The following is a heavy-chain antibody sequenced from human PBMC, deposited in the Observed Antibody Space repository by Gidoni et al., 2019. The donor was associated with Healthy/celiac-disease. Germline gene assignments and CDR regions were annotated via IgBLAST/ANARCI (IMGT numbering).Heavy chain of an antibody. V-gene: IGHV5-10-1*03. CDR1: GYNFTSYW. CDR3: ARVAGYGDPSDY. CDR2: IDASDSYT. D-gene: IGHD4-17*01. Sequence: EVQLVQSGAEVKKPGESLRISCTGSGYNFTSYWISWVRQMPGKGLEWMGRIDASDSYTKYSPSFQGHVTISADKSISTAYLQWSSLKASDTAMYYCARVAGYGDPSDYWGQGSLVTVSS. J-gene: IGHJ4*02.